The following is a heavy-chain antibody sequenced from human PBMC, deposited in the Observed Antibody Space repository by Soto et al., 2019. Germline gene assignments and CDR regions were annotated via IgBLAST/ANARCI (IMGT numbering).Heavy chain of an antibody. Sequence: QVQLVQSGAEVKKPGSSVKVSCKASGGTFSSYAISWVRQAPGQGLEWMGGIIPIFGTANYAPKFQGSVTITADEPTRASSRERRSLRSEDTAVYYCARESRYCSGGSCYFLPGLDYWGQGTLVTVSS. J-gene: IGHJ4*02. CDR1: GGTFSSYA. CDR3: ARESRYCSGGSCYFLPGLDY. V-gene: IGHV1-69*12. D-gene: IGHD2-15*01. CDR2: IIPIFGTA.